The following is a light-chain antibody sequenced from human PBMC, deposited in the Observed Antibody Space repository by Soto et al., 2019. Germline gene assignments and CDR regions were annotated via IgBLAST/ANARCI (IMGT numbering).Light chain of an antibody. J-gene: IGKJ2*01. CDR2: DAS. CDR1: QSISSG. V-gene: IGKV1-5*01. Sequence: DIPMTQSPSTLSASVGDRVTITCRASQSISSGLAWYQQKPGKAPKLLIYDASSLEIGVPSRFTGSGSGTEFTLTISRLQPEDFAIYYCQQYNSFTFTFGQGTKLEIK. CDR3: QQYNSFTFT.